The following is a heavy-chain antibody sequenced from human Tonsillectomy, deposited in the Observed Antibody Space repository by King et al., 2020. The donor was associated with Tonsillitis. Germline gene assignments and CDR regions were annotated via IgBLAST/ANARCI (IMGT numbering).Heavy chain of an antibody. CDR1: GGSFSGYY. V-gene: IGHV4-34*01. CDR2: INTSGRT. D-gene: IGHD2-2*01. CDR3: ARAGIVVVPAASWYFDL. J-gene: IGHJ2*01. Sequence: VQLQQWGAGLLKPSETLSLTCAVYGGSFSGYYWSRIRQPPGKGLEWMGEINTSGRTNYNRSLKLRPTMSVDTSKNQFSLKLSSVTAADPAVYYCARAGIVVVPAASWYFDLWGRGTLVTVSS.